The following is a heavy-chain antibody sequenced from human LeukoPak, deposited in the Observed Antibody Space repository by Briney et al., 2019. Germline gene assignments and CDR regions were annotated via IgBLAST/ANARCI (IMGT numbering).Heavy chain of an antibody. D-gene: IGHD4-17*01. Sequence: ASVKVSCKASGYTFTSYDINWVRQATGQGLEWMGWMNPNSGNTGYAQKFQGRVTMTRNTSISTAYMELSSLRSEDTAVYYCARDGDYAYYYYYYGMDVWGQGTTATVSS. V-gene: IGHV1-8*01. CDR3: ARDGDYAYYYYYYGMDV. CDR1: GYTFTSYD. J-gene: IGHJ6*02. CDR2: MNPNSGNT.